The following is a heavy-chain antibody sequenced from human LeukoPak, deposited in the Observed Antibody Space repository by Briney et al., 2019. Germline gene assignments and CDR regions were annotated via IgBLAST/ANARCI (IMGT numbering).Heavy chain of an antibody. CDR2: IYPGDSDT. J-gene: IGHJ4*02. D-gene: IGHD6-13*01. CDR1: AHTLTAFW. CDR3: ASTSSSWFLGIH. Sequence: RGESLKISCKGSAHTLTAFWLGWVRQMPGKGLEWMGIIYPGDSDTRYNPAFQGQVTISADRSTKTAYLQWNSLKASDTAMYYCASTSSSWFLGIHWGQGTLVTVSS. V-gene: IGHV5-51*01.